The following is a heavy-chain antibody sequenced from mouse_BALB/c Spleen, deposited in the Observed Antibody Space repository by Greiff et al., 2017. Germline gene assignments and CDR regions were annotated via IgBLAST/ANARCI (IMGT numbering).Heavy chain of an antibody. CDR3: TVDGYGLFAY. J-gene: IGHJ3*01. V-gene: IGHV1-69*02. D-gene: IGHD2-3*01. CDR1: GYTFTSYW. Sequence: QVQLKQPGAELVRPGASVKLSCKASGYTFTSYWINWVKQRPGQGLEWIGNIYPSDSYTNYNQKFKDKATLTVDKSSSTAYMQLSSPTSEDSAVYYCTVDGYGLFAYWGQGTLVTVSA. CDR2: IYPSDSYT.